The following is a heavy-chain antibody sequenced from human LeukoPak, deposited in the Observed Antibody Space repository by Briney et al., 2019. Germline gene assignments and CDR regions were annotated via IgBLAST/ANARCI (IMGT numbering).Heavy chain of an antibody. CDR3: ARDNTALFGYYYYYYMDV. CDR2: ISAYNGNT. D-gene: IGHD5-18*01. Sequence: ASVKLSCKVSGYTFTTSGISSVREAPGQGLEWMGWISAYNGNTNYAQKLQGRVTMTTDTSTSTAYMELRSLRSDDTAVYYCARDNTALFGYYYYYYMDVWGKGTTVTVSS. V-gene: IGHV1-18*01. CDR1: GYTFTTSG. J-gene: IGHJ6*03.